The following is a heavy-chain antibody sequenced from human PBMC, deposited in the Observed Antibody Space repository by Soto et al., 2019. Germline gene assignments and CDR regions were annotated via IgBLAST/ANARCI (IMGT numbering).Heavy chain of an antibody. Sequence: ASVKVSCKASGYTFTSYGISWVRQAPGQGLEWMGWISAYNGNTNYAQKLQGRVTMTTDTSTSTAYMELRSLRSDDTAVYYCARDPYYYGSSGYYRVWFDPWGQGPLVTVSS. CDR2: ISAYNGNT. V-gene: IGHV1-18*01. D-gene: IGHD3-22*01. J-gene: IGHJ5*02. CDR1: GYTFTSYG. CDR3: ARDPYYYGSSGYYRVWFDP.